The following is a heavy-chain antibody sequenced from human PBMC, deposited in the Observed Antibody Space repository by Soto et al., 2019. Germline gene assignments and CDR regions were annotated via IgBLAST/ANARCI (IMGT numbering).Heavy chain of an antibody. Sequence: GASVKVSCKASGYTFTSYDINWVRQATGQGLEWMGWMNPNSGNTGYAQKFQGRVTMTRNTSISTAYMELSSLRSGDTAVYYCARYSSSWGLYDYWGQGTLVTVSS. D-gene: IGHD6-13*01. CDR3: ARYSSSWGLYDY. J-gene: IGHJ4*02. CDR2: MNPNSGNT. V-gene: IGHV1-8*01. CDR1: GYTFTSYD.